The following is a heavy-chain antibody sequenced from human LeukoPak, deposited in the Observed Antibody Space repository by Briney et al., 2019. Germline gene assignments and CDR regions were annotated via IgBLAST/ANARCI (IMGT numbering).Heavy chain of an antibody. D-gene: IGHD2-21*02. J-gene: IGHJ4*02. Sequence: KPGGSLRLSCAGSGFTLSSYSMNWVRQAPGGGLEWVSSISTSGSYIFYADSVRGRFTISRDNAKNSLYLHMNSLKAEDTGLYYCARDRNNCGGDCPVDYWGQGTLLTVSS. CDR2: ISTSGSYI. CDR1: GFTLSSYS. V-gene: IGHV3-21*01. CDR3: ARDRNNCGGDCPVDY.